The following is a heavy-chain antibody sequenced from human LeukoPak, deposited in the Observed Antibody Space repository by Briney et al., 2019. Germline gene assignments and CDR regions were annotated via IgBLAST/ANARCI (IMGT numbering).Heavy chain of an antibody. CDR2: ISSSSSYT. CDR3: ARDFRGVWPGIAVARWGYYFDY. D-gene: IGHD6-19*01. V-gene: IGHV3-11*06. J-gene: IGHJ4*02. Sequence: GGSLRLSCAASGFTFSDYYMSWIRQAPGKGLEWVSYISSSSSYTNYADSVKGRFTISRDKAKNSLYLQMNSLRAEDTAVYYCARDFRGVWPGIAVARWGYYFDYWGQGTLVTVSS. CDR1: GFTFSDYY.